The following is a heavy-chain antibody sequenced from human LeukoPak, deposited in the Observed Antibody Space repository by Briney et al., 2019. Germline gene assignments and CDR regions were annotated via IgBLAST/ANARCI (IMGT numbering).Heavy chain of an antibody. Sequence: GASVKVSCKASGYTFTSYYMHWVRQAPGQGLEWMGIINPSGGSTSYAQKFQGRVTMTRDTSTSTVYMELSSLRSEDTAVSYCARDQQPGYSSGHWFDPWGQGTLVTVSS. D-gene: IGHD6-19*01. CDR3: ARDQQPGYSSGHWFDP. CDR1: GYTFTSYY. CDR2: INPSGGST. V-gene: IGHV1-46*01. J-gene: IGHJ5*02.